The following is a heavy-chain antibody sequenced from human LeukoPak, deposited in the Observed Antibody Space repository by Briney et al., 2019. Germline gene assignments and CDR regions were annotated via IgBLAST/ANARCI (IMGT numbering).Heavy chain of an antibody. Sequence: SETLSLTCTVSGGSISSYYWSWVRQPPGKGLEWIGYIYYSGSTNYNPSLKSRVTISVDTSKNQFSLKLSSVTAADTAVYYCARAIDTSVGAFDIWGQGTMVTVSS. CDR2: IYYSGST. D-gene: IGHD2-15*01. J-gene: IGHJ3*02. CDR3: ARAIDTSVGAFDI. CDR1: GGSISSYY. V-gene: IGHV4-59*01.